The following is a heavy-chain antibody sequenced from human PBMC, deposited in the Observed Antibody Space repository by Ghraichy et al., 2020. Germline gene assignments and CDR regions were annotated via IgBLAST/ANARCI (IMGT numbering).Heavy chain of an antibody. CDR3: AKVFVIRDSSGISLAYYYYGMDV. CDR2: IRYDGSNK. D-gene: IGHD3-22*01. CDR1: GFTFSSYG. V-gene: IGHV3-30*02. J-gene: IGHJ6*02. Sequence: GGSLRLSCAASGFTFSSYGMHWVRQAPGKGLEWVAFIRYDGSNKYYADSVKGRFTISRDNSKNTLYLQMNSLRAEDTAVYYCAKVFVIRDSSGISLAYYYYGMDVWGQGTTVTVSS.